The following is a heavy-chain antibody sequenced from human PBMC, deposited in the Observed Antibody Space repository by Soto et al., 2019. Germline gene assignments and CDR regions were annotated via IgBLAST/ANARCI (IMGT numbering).Heavy chain of an antibody. J-gene: IGHJ4*02. CDR2: IYYSGST. Sequence: PSETLSLTCTVSGGSISSGGYYWSWIRQHPGKGLEWIGYIYYSGSTYYNPSLKSRVTISVDTSKNQFSLKLSSVTAADTAVYYCASSGYSYGPNPLLYWGQGTLVTVSS. CDR3: ASSGYSYGPNPLLY. D-gene: IGHD5-18*01. CDR1: GGSISSGGYY. V-gene: IGHV4-31*03.